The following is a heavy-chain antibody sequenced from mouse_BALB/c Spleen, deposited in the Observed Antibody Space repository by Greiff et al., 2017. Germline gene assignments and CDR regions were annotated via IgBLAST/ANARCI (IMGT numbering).Heavy chain of an antibody. CDR2: IWSGGST. CDR3: ARNYYAFDY. D-gene: IGHD1-1*01. J-gene: IGHJ2*01. V-gene: IGHV2-4-1*01. CDR1: GFSLTSYG. Sequence: QVQLKESGPGLVQPSQSLSITCTVSGFSLTSYGVHWVRQSPGKGLEWLGVIWSGGSTDYNAAFISRLSISKDNSKSQVFFKMNSLQADDTARYYCARNYYAFDYWGQGTTLTVSS.